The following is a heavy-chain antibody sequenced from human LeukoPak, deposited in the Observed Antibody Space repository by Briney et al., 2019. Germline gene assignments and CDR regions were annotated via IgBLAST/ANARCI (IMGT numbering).Heavy chain of an antibody. J-gene: IGHJ4*02. D-gene: IGHD3-22*01. CDR3: VRTHSSGYYYFDS. Sequence: GGSLRLSCAASGFTVSSNYMSWVRQAPGKGLEWVSVIYSGGSTYYADSVKGRFTISRDNSKNTLYLQMNSLRVEDTAVYYCVRTHSSGYYYFDSWGQGTLVTVSS. CDR2: IYSGGST. V-gene: IGHV3-66*01. CDR1: GFTVSSNY.